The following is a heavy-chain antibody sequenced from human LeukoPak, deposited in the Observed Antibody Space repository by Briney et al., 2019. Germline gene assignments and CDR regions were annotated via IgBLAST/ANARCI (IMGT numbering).Heavy chain of an antibody. CDR3: ARGAPYSYGYYFDY. V-gene: IGHV4-38-2*01. CDR1: GYSISSGYY. CDR2: IYHSGST. D-gene: IGHD5-18*01. J-gene: IGHJ4*02. Sequence: ASETLSLTCAVSGYSISSGYYWGWIRQPPGKGLEWIGGIYHSGSTYYNPSLKSRVTISVDTSKNQFSLKLSSVTAADTAVYYCARGAPYSYGYYFDYWGQGTLVTVSS.